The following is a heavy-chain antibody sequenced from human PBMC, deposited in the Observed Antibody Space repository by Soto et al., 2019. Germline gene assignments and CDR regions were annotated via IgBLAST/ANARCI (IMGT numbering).Heavy chain of an antibody. CDR3: AREKWGSGSRWLDP. Sequence: GASVKVSCTASGYTFTSYAMHWVRQAPGQRLEWMGWINVGNGNTKYSQNFQGRVTINQDTSASTAYMELSSLTSEDTAVYYCAREKWGSGSRWLDPWGQGTLVTVSS. CDR2: INVGNGNT. V-gene: IGHV1-3*01. J-gene: IGHJ5*02. D-gene: IGHD6-19*01. CDR1: GYTFTSYA.